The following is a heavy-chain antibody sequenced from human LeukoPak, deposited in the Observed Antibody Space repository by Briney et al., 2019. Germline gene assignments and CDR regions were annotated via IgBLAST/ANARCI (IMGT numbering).Heavy chain of an antibody. J-gene: IGHJ6*03. CDR2: INWNGGST. CDR3: ARDRVSFCGGDCYSGSYYYMDV. V-gene: IGHV3-20*04. CDR1: GFTFDDYG. D-gene: IGHD2-21*02. Sequence: GGSLRLSCAASGFTFDDYGMSWVRQAPGKGLEWVSGINWNGGSTGYADSVKGRFTISRDNAKNSLYLQMNSLRAEDTAVYYCARDRVSFCGGDCYSGSYYYMDVWGKGTTVTVSS.